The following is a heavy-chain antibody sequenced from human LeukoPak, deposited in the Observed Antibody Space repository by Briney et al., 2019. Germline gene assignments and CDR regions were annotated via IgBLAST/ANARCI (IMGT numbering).Heavy chain of an antibody. CDR2: IYYSGST. J-gene: IGHJ4*02. Sequence: PSETLSLTCTVSGGSISSYYWSWIRQPPGKGPEWIGYIYYSGSTNYNPSLKSRVTISVDTSKNQFSLKLSSVTAADTAVYYCARAYGYCSGGSCYYHFDYWGQGTLVTVSS. V-gene: IGHV4-59*01. D-gene: IGHD2-15*01. CDR3: ARAYGYCSGGSCYYHFDY. CDR1: GGSISSYY.